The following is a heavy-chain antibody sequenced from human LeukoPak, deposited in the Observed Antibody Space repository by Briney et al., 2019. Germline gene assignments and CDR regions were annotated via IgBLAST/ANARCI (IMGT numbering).Heavy chain of an antibody. V-gene: IGHV3-30*04. Sequence: GGSLRLSCAASGFTFSSYAMHWVRQAPGKGLEWVAVISYDGSNKYYADSVKGRSTISRDNSKNTLYLQMNSLRAEDTAVYYCARDSRGYSGTNWFDPWGQGTLVTVSS. CDR3: ARDSRGYSGTNWFDP. CDR1: GFTFSSYA. D-gene: IGHD5-12*01. CDR2: ISYDGSNK. J-gene: IGHJ5*02.